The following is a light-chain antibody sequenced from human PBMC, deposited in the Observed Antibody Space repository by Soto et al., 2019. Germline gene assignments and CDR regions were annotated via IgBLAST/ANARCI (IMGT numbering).Light chain of an antibody. V-gene: IGKV3-20*01. Sequence: EIVLTQSPATLSVSPGERVTLSCRASQSVDINLAWYQQKPGQAPRLLIYGASTRATGIPARFSGSGSGTDFTLTISRLEPEDFAVYYCQQYGSSPPWTFGQGTKVDIK. CDR3: QQYGSSPPWT. CDR2: GAS. J-gene: IGKJ1*01. CDR1: QSVDIN.